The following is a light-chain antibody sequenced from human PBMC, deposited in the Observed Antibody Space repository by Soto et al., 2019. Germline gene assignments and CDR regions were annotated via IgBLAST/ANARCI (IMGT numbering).Light chain of an antibody. CDR3: QQSYTTPRT. Sequence: DIQMTQSPSSLSASVVDRVTITCRASHAIGNYLNWYQQKPGRAPKLLIYVASVLESGVPSRCSVSVSGPDFTLTISSLQPEDFATYYCQQSYTTPRTFGQGTKLDI. CDR2: VAS. V-gene: IGKV1-39*01. CDR1: HAIGNY. J-gene: IGKJ2*01.